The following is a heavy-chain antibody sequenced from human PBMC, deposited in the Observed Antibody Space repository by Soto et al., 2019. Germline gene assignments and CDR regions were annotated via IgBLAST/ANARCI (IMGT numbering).Heavy chain of an antibody. CDR1: GGTFSSYA. J-gene: IGHJ6*02. Sequence: GASAKVSCKDSGGTFSSYAISWVRQAPGQGLEWMGGIIPIFGPAHYAQEFQGRVTITADESTSTAYMELSSLRSEDKAVYYCARGYYYDSSGYHSSYHHYGMDVWGQGTSVTVSS. D-gene: IGHD3-22*01. CDR3: ARGYYYDSSGYHSSYHHYGMDV. CDR2: IIPIFGPA. V-gene: IGHV1-69*13.